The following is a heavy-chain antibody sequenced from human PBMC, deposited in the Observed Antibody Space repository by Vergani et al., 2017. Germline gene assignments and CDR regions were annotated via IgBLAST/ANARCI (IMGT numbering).Heavy chain of an antibody. J-gene: IGHJ6*02. V-gene: IGHV3-23*01. D-gene: IGHD2-8*01. CDR2: ISVSGRSI. Sequence: EVHLLESGGGLIQPGGSLRLSCAASGFNFNNYVITWIRQAPGRGLEWVSGISVSGRSIYYADSVKGRFIISRDNTNNSLFLQLRSLRAEDAAVYYCARDCTSGGCPDNYGMDVWGQGATVTVSS. CDR1: GFNFNNYV. CDR3: ARDCTSGGCPDNYGMDV.